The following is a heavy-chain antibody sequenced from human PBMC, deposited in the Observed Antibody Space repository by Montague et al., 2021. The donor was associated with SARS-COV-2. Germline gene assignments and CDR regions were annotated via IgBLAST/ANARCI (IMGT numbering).Heavy chain of an antibody. D-gene: IGHD3-10*01. V-gene: IGHV3-48*03. CDR3: ATDRRPDSDGSGSLDN. CDR1: GFSFSSYE. J-gene: IGHJ4*02. CDR2: TSSRGDHI. Sequence: SLRLSCAASGFSFSSYEMNWVRQAPGKGLEWLSYTSSRGDHIYYTDSVKGRFTVSRDNAGSSLFLQIDSLRVEDTAVYYCATDRRPDSDGSGSLDNWGQGTLVTVSS.